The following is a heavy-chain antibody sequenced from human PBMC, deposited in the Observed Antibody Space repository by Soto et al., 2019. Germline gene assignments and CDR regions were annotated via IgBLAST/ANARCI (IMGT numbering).Heavy chain of an antibody. CDR1: GGSISSSSYY. CDR2: IYYSGST. Sequence: QLQLQESGPGLVKPSETLSLTCTVSGGSISSSSYYWGWIRQPPGKGLEWIGSIYYSGSTYYNPSLKSRVTISVDTSKNQFSLKLSSVTAADTAVYYCATYYGSGSYYSTNWFDPWGQGTLVTVSS. V-gene: IGHV4-39*01. J-gene: IGHJ5*02. D-gene: IGHD3-10*01. CDR3: ATYYGSGSYYSTNWFDP.